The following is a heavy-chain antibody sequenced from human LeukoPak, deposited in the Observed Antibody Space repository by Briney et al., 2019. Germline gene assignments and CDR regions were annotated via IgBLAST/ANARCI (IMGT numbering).Heavy chain of an antibody. D-gene: IGHD2-2*01. CDR2: ISNSGSSI. V-gene: IGHV3-48*03. CDR3: ARDCSSTSCYDGDY. Sequence: PGGSLRLSCAASGFTFSSYEMNWVRQAPGKGLEWVSYISNSGSSIYYADSVKGRFTISRDNAKNSLYLQMNSLRAYDTAAYYCARDCSSTSCYDGDYWGQGTLVTVSS. CDR1: GFTFSSYE. J-gene: IGHJ4*02.